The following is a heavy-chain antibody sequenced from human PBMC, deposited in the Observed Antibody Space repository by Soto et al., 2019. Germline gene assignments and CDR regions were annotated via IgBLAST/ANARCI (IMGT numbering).Heavy chain of an antibody. Sequence: GSGPTLVNPTQTLTLTCTFSGFSLSTSGMCVSWIRQPPGKALEWLARIDWDDDKYYSTSLKTRLTISKDTSKNQVVLTMTNMDPVDTATYYCARILRHYYFWSGYPSDYYYYYMDVWGKGTTVTVSS. CDR2: IDWDDDK. CDR1: GFSLSTSGMC. V-gene: IGHV2-70*11. CDR3: ARILRHYYFWSGYPSDYYYYYMDV. D-gene: IGHD3-3*01. J-gene: IGHJ6*03.